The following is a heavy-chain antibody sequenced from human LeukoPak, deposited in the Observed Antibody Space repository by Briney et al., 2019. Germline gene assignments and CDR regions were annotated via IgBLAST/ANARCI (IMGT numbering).Heavy chain of an antibody. D-gene: IGHD6-19*01. CDR1: GGSFSGYY. CDR2: INHSGST. CDR3: GGGWLNLDY. V-gene: IGHV4-34*01. J-gene: IGHJ4*02. Sequence: SETLSLTCAVYGGSFSGYYWSWIRQPPGKGLEWIGEINHSGSTNYNPSLKGRVTISVDTSKNQFSLELSSVTAADTAVYYCGGGWLNLDYWGQGTLVTVSS.